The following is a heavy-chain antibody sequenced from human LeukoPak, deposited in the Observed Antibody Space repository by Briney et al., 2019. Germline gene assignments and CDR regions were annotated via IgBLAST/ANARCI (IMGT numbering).Heavy chain of an antibody. D-gene: IGHD2-15*01. CDR1: GFSFSNYW. V-gene: IGHV3-7*01. CDR3: ATVGSRRGSGGSCYKY. J-gene: IGHJ4*02. Sequence: PGGSLRLSCAGSGFSFSNYWMSWVRQAPGKGLEWVANIKQDGSEKYYVDSVKGRFTISRDNAKNSLYLQMNSLRAEDTAVYYCATVGSRRGSGGSCYKYWGQGTLVTVSS. CDR2: IKQDGSEK.